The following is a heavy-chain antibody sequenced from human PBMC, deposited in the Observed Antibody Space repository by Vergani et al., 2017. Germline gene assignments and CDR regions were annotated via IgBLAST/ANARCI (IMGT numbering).Heavy chain of an antibody. CDR2: IYYIGST. CDR1: GASIRSSNYY. CDR3: AGHSTVEWLVKLGWIDP. J-gene: IGHJ5*02. D-gene: IGHD6-19*01. V-gene: IGHV4-39*01. Sequence: QLQLQESGPGLVKPSATLSLTCSVSGASIRSSNYYWGWIRQPPGKGLEWIASIYYIGSTYYNPSLKSRVTISVDTSKNQFSLKLSSVTAADTAVYFCAGHSTVEWLVKLGWIDPWGQGILFTFSS.